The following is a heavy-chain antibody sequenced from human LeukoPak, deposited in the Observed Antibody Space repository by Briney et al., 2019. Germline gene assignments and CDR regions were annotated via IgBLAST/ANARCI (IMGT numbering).Heavy chain of an antibody. CDR3: ATSPRGIQLWLGYYFDY. J-gene: IGHJ4*02. D-gene: IGHD5-18*01. V-gene: IGHV3-53*01. Sequence: PGGSLRLSCAASGFTVSSNYMSWVRQAPGKGLEWLSVIYGGGSTYYADSVKGRFTISRDNSKNTLFLQMNSLRAEDTAVYYCATSPRGIQLWLGYYFDYWGQGTLVTVSS. CDR1: GFTVSSNY. CDR2: IYGGGST.